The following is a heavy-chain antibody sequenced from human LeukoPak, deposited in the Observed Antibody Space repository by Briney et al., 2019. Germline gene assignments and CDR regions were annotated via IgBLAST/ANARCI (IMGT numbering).Heavy chain of an antibody. Sequence: SETLSLTCTVSGGSISSYYWSWIRQPPGKGLEWIGYIYYSGRTNYNPSLKSRVTISVDTSKNQFSLKLSSVTAADTAVYYCARSQRGSSYCSSTSCHSPGYYYYYGMDVWGQGTMVTVSS. D-gene: IGHD2-2*01. CDR2: IYYSGRT. V-gene: IGHV4-59*08. CDR3: ARSQRGSSYCSSTSCHSPGYYYYYGMDV. CDR1: GGSISSYY. J-gene: IGHJ6*02.